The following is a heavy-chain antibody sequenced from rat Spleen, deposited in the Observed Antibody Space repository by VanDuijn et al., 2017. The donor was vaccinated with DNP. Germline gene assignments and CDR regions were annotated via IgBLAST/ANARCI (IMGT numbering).Heavy chain of an antibody. CDR2: ISYDGSST. Sequence: EVQLVESGGGLVQPGRSLKLSCAASGFTFSDYNMAWVRQAPKKGLEWVATISYDGSSTYYRDSVKGRFTISRDNAKSTLYLQMDSLRSEDTATYYCARYSGDGAMDAWGQGTSVTVSS. CDR3: ARYSGDGAMDA. D-gene: IGHD1-1*01. CDR1: GFTFSDYN. V-gene: IGHV5-7*01. J-gene: IGHJ4*01.